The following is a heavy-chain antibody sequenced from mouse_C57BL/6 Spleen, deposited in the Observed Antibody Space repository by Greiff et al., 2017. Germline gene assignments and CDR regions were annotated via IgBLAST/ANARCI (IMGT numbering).Heavy chain of an antibody. V-gene: IGHV2-9-1*01. CDR1: GFSLTSYA. CDR3: ATYVDAMDY. Sequence: VKLVESGPGLVAPSQSLSITCTVSGFSLTSYAISSVRQPPGKGLEWLGVIWTGGGTNYNSALKSRLSISKDNSKSQVFLKMNSLQTDDTARYYCATYVDAMDYWGQGTSVTVSS. J-gene: IGHJ4*01. CDR2: IWTGGGT.